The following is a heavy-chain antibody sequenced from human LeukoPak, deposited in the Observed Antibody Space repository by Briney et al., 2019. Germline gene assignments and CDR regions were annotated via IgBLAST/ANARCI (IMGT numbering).Heavy chain of an antibody. CDR3: ARGGLRVMVYRLYYMDV. J-gene: IGHJ6*03. Sequence: ASVKVSCKSSVYSFTGYYMHWVRQAPGQGLEWMGWINPNSGDTKYAQKFQGRVPMTRDTSISTAYMELTRLRSDDTAVYYCARGGLRVMVYRLYYMDVWGKGTTVTVSS. D-gene: IGHD2-8*01. V-gene: IGHV1-2*02. CDR2: INPNSGDT. CDR1: VYSFTGYY.